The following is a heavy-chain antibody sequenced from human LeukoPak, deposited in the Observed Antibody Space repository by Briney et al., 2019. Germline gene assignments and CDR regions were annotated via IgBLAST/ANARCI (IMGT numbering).Heavy chain of an antibody. CDR3: SRISGAGTAKWFDP. D-gene: IGHD6-13*01. CDR1: GGTFSTYA. CDR2: IIPIFGTA. Sequence: GASVSVSCEASGGTFSTYAISSVRQAAGQGRAWMGGIIPIFGTANYAQKLQGRVTITTDTSTSTAYMQLRSLRSDDTAVYYCSRISGAGTAKWFDPWGQGTLVTVSS. J-gene: IGHJ5*02. V-gene: IGHV1-69*05.